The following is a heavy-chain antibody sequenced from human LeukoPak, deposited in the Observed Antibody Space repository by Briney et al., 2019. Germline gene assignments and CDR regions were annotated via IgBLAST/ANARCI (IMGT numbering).Heavy chain of an antibody. CDR1: GFSLSNARMG. Sequence: SGPTLVNPTETLTLTCTVSGFSLSNARMGVSWIRQPPGKALEWLAHIFSNDEKSYSTSLKSRLTISKDTSKSQVVLTMINMDPVDTATYYCARILGDSSSWGAFDIWGQGTMVTVSS. J-gene: IGHJ3*02. V-gene: IGHV2-26*01. D-gene: IGHD6-13*01. CDR2: IFSNDEK. CDR3: ARILGDSSSWGAFDI.